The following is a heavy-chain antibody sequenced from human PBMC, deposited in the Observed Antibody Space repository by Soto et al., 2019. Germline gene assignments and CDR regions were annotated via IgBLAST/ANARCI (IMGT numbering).Heavy chain of an antibody. J-gene: IGHJ6*02. D-gene: IGHD6-13*01. CDR3: ATLAAAGTYYYYGMDV. Sequence: GESLKISCKGFGYSFTSSWITWVRQRPGKGLEWMGRIDPSDSYTNYSPSFQGHVTISADKSISTAYLQWSSLKASDTAMYYCATLAAAGTYYYYGMDVWGQGTTVTVSS. CDR1: GYSFTSSW. CDR2: IDPSDSYT. V-gene: IGHV5-10-1*01.